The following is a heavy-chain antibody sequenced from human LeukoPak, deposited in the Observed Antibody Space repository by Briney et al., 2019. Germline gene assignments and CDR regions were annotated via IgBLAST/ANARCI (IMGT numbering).Heavy chain of an antibody. V-gene: IGHV3-30*18. Sequence: PGRSLRLPCAASGFTFSSYGMHWVRQAPGKGLEWVAVISYDGSNKYYADSVKGRFTISRDNSKNTLYLQMNSLRAEDTAVYYCAKDASMVRGVIFYYFDYWGQGTLVTVSS. CDR1: GFTFSSYG. J-gene: IGHJ4*02. CDR2: ISYDGSNK. D-gene: IGHD3-10*01. CDR3: AKDASMVRGVIFYYFDY.